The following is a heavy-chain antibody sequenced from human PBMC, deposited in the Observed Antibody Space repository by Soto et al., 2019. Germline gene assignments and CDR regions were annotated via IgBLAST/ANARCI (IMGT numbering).Heavy chain of an antibody. CDR3: AKDDDYGAPPPPYFDY. D-gene: IGHD4-17*01. J-gene: IGHJ4*02. CDR2: ISYDGSNK. Sequence: GGSLRLSCAASGLTYSTYGMHWVRQAPGKGLEWVAVISYDGSNKYYADSVKGRFTISRDNSKNTLYLQMNSLRAEDTAEYYCAKDDDYGAPPPPYFDYWGQGTLVTVSS. V-gene: IGHV3-30*18. CDR1: GLTYSTYG.